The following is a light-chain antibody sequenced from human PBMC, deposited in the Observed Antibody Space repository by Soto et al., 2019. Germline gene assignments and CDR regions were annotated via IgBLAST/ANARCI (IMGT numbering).Light chain of an antibody. J-gene: IGKJ4*01. V-gene: IGKV1-6*01. CDR3: LQDYNYPLT. CDR2: AAS. CDR1: QDIRSD. Sequence: AIQMTQFPSSLSASVGDRVTITCRASQDIRSDLGWYQQRPGKAPNLLIYAASSLQSGVPSRFSGSGAGTDFTLTISSLQPEDFATYHCLQDYNYPLTFGGGTKVEIK.